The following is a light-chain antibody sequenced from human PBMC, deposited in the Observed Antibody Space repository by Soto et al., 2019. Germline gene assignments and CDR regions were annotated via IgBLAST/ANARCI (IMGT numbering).Light chain of an antibody. CDR2: AAS. CDR3: QQYNNWLGT. J-gene: IGKJ2*01. Sequence: EIVMTQSPATLSLSPGERATLSCRASQSVSSNLAWYQQKPGQAPRLLIYAASTRATGIPARFSGSGSGTDFTLTISSLQSEDFSVYYCQQYNNWLGTFGQGTKLEIK. V-gene: IGKV3-15*01. CDR1: QSVSSN.